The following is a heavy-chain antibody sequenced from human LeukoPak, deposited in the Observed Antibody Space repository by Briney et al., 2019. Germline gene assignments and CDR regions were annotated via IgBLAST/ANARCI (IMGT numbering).Heavy chain of an antibody. CDR1: GDSVSSNSAA. V-gene: IGHV6-1*01. D-gene: IGHD2-21*02. J-gene: IGHJ4*02. Sequence: SQTLSLTCAISGDSVSSNSAAWNWIRQSPSRGLEWLGRTYYRSKWYNDYAVSVKSRITINPDTSKNQFSLKLSSVTVADTAVYYCARWCGGDCYSFDYWGQGTLVTVSS. CDR3: ARWCGGDCYSFDY. CDR2: TYYRSKWYN.